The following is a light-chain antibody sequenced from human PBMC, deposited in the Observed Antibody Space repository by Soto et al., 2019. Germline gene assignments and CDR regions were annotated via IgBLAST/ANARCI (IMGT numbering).Light chain of an antibody. CDR3: QQYGSSLT. CDR1: QSVSSSY. Sequence: ELVLTQSPGTLSLSPGERATLSCRASQSVSSSYLAWYQQKPGQAPRLLIYGASSRATGIPDRFSGSGSGTDFTLTISRLEPEDFAVYYCQQYGSSLTVGGGTKVDIK. J-gene: IGKJ4*01. CDR2: GAS. V-gene: IGKV3-20*01.